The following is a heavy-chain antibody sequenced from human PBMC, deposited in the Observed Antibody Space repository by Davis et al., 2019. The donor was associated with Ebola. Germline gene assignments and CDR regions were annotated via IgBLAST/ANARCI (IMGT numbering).Heavy chain of an antibody. CDR2: IIPIFGTA. D-gene: IGHD6-13*01. V-gene: IGHV1-69*06. CDR3: ATDVAAAASNYYYYGMDV. J-gene: IGHJ6*02. CDR1: GGTFSSYA. Sequence: SVKVSCKASGGTFSSYAISWVRQAPGQGLEWMGGIIPIFGTANYAQKFQGRVTMTEDTSTDTAYMELSSLRSEDTAVYYCATDVAAAASNYYYYGMDVWGQGTTVTVSS.